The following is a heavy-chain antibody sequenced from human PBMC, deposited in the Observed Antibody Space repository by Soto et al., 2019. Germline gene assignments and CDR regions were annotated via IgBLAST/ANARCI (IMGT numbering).Heavy chain of an antibody. J-gene: IGHJ4*02. CDR1: GGTFNSYT. D-gene: IGHD3-10*01. CDR3: ATSYGSGSTHFDS. Sequence: QVQLVQSGAEVKKPGSSVKVSCTASGGTFNSYTLNWVRQAPGQRLEWVGRVNPIVGMSSSASKFQGRVTITADTSTTKDSMDLTGPKSEDTAVYYCATSYGSGSTHFDSWGQGTLVTVSS. CDR2: VNPIVGMS. V-gene: IGHV1-69*02.